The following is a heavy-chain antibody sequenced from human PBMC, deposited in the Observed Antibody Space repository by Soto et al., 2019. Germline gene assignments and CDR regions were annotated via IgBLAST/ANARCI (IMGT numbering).Heavy chain of an antibody. D-gene: IGHD5-12*01. V-gene: IGHV1-2*04. J-gene: IGHJ6*03. CDR3: ARESGGATATLDYYYFYMDV. CDR2: INPNSGVT. Sequence: QVQLVQSGAELKKPGASVTVSCRSSGDTFNDYCIHWVRQAPGQGLEWMGWINPNSGVTKYAQKFQGWVSMTRDTSIRTVYMQLSRLRSDDTAVYCCARESGGATATLDYYYFYMDVWGTGTTVTVSS. CDR1: GDTFNDYC.